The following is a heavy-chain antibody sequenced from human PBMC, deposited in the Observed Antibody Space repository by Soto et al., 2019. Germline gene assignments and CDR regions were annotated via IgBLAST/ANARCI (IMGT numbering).Heavy chain of an antibody. CDR1: GYTFTSYF. Sequence: QVQLVQSGAEVNQPGASVKISCKSSGYTFTSYFVHWVRQAPGQGLEWMGTINPSGGNTNYAQKYHSRVTETTEPTTHTVYLELKSMTSDDTDLDFCASDGPAPCNLGHCGQGTLLAVAS. D-gene: IGHD2-8*01. CDR3: ASDGPAPCNLGH. V-gene: IGHV1-46*03. CDR2: INPSGGNT. J-gene: IGHJ4*02.